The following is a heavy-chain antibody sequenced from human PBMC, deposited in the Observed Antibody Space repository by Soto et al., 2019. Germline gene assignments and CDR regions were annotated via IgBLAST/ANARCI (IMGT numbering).Heavy chain of an antibody. D-gene: IGHD5-18*01. CDR3: ARGGYSYGSLLYYYGMDV. Sequence: LSCAASGFTFSSYGMHWVRQAPGKGLEWVAVIWYDGSNKYYADSVKGRFTISRDNSKNTLYLQMNSLRAEDTAVYYCARGGYSYGSLLYYYGMDVCGQGTTVTVSS. CDR2: IWYDGSNK. V-gene: IGHV3-33*01. CDR1: GFTFSSYG. J-gene: IGHJ6*02.